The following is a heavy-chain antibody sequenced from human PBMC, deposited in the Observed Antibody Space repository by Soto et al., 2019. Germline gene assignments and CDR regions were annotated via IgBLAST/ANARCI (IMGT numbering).Heavy chain of an antibody. J-gene: IGHJ4*02. Sequence: PSETLSLTCAVYGGSFSGYYWSWIRQPPGKGLEWIGEINHSGSTNYNPSLKSRVTISVDTSKNQFSLKLSSVTAADTAVYYFARNSSYYYDSSGYYVFDYWGQGTLVTVSS. V-gene: IGHV4-34*01. D-gene: IGHD3-22*01. CDR3: ARNSSYYYDSSGYYVFDY. CDR1: GGSFSGYY. CDR2: INHSGST.